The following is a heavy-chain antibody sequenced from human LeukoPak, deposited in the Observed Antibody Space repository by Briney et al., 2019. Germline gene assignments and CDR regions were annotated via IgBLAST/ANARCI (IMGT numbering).Heavy chain of an antibody. V-gene: IGHV4-59*01. Sequence: ASETLSLTCTVSGGSISSYYWSWTRQPPGKGLEWIGYIYYSGSTNYNPSLKSRVTISVDTSKNQFSLKLSSVTAADTAVYYCARVVYGDYGIDYWGQGTLVTVSS. D-gene: IGHD4-17*01. J-gene: IGHJ4*02. CDR1: GGSISSYY. CDR3: ARVVYGDYGIDY. CDR2: IYYSGST.